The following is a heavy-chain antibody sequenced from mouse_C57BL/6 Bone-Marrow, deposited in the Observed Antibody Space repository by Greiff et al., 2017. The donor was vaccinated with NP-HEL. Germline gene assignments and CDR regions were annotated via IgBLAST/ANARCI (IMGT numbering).Heavy chain of an antibody. D-gene: IGHD3-2*02. CDR1: GYTFTSYG. V-gene: IGHV1-81*01. CDR3: ARYSSGYFRAY. Sequence: VQLQQSGAELARPGASVQLSCKSSGYTFTSYGISWVKQRTGQVLECIVEIYPRSGNTYYNEKFKGQATLTADKSSSTAYMELRSLTSEDSAVYFCARYSSGYFRAYWGQGTLVTVSA. J-gene: IGHJ3*01. CDR2: IYPRSGNT.